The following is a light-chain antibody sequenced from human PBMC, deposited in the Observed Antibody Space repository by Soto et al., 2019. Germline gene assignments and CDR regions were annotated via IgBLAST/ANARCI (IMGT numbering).Light chain of an antibody. V-gene: IGLV1-47*02. J-gene: IGLJ3*02. CDR1: SSNIGSNY. Sequence: QSVLTQPPSASGTPGQRVTISCSGSSSNIGSNYVYWYQHLSGTAPKLLFNTNNQRPSGVPDRFSGSKSGTSASLAISGLRSEDEAAYYCATWDDTLSGLVFGGGTKLTVL. CDR2: TNN. CDR3: ATWDDTLSGLV.